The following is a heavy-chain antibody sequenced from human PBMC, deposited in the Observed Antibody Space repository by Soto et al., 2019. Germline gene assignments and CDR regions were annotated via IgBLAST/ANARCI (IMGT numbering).Heavy chain of an antibody. D-gene: IGHD7-27*01. CDR2: INHSGST. Sequence: TLSLTCAVYGGSFSGYYWNWIRQPPGKGLEWIGEINHSGSTNYNPSLKSRVTISVDTSKNQFSLKLSSVTAADTAVYYCARGWGTIFDYWGQGTLVTVSS. CDR3: ARGWGTIFDY. CDR1: GGSFSGYY. J-gene: IGHJ4*02. V-gene: IGHV4-34*01.